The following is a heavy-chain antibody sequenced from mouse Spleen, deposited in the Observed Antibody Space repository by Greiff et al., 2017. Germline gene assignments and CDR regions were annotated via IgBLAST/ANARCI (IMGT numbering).Heavy chain of an antibody. J-gene: IGHJ4*01. CDR1: GYTFTGYW. CDR2: ILPGRGST. D-gene: IGHD1-1*01. Sequence: VQLQQSGAELMKPGASVKLSCKATGYTFTGYWIEWVKQRPGHGLEWIGEILPGRGSTNYNEKFKGKATFTADTSSNTAYMQLSSLTTEDSAIYYCARYYGSSLGLYYYAMDYWGQGTSVTVSS. CDR3: ARYYGSSLGLYYYAMDY. V-gene: IGHV1-9*01.